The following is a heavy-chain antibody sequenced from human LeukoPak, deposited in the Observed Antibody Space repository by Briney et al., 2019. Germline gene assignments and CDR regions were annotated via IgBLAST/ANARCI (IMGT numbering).Heavy chain of an antibody. D-gene: IGHD3-3*02. V-gene: IGHV1-2*02. CDR2: INPNSGGT. CDR3: ARASPPRRISSRYYFDY. CDR1: GYTFTGYY. J-gene: IGHJ4*02. Sequence: ASVKVSCKASGYTFTGYYMHWVRQAPGQGLEWMGWINPNSGGTNYAQKFQGRVTMTRDTSISTAYMELSRLRSDDTAVYYCARASPPRRISSRYYFDYWGKGTLVTVSS.